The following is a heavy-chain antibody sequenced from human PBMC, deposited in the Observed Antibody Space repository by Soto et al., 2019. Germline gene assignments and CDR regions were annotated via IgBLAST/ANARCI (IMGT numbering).Heavy chain of an antibody. CDR3: AKDRWARDSIGV. CDR1: GFTFDDYG. J-gene: IGHJ6*02. V-gene: IGHV3-9*01. Sequence: GGSLRLSCAASGFTFDDYGMHWVRQGPGKGLEWVSGITWNSATIGYAASVKGRFTISRDNAKNSLYLQMSSLTTEDTAVYYCAKDRWARDSIGVWGQGTTVTVSS. CDR2: ITWNSATI.